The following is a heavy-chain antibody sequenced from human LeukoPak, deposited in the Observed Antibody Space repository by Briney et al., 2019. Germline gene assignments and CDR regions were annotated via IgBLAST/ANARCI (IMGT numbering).Heavy chain of an antibody. CDR1: GFTFSSYA. D-gene: IGHD3-3*01. V-gene: IGHV3-23*01. Sequence: GGSLRLSCAASGFTFSSYAMSWVRQAPGKGLEWVSNIISSGGTTDYADSVKGRFTISRDNSKNTLYLQMNNLRAEDTAVYYCAKDRDFWSGYYPIFDYWGQGTLVTVSS. CDR2: IISSGGTT. J-gene: IGHJ4*02. CDR3: AKDRDFWSGYYPIFDY.